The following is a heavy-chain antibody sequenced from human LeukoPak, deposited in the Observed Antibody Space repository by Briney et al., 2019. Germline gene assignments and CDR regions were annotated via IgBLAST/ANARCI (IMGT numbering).Heavy chain of an antibody. J-gene: IGHJ5*02. CDR3: ARDTQQWELRRFDP. D-gene: IGHD1-26*01. Sequence: ASVKVSCKASGYTFTGYFIHWVRQAPGQGLEWMGWINPNSGGTNYAQRFQGRVTMTRDTSISTAYMELSSLRSDDTAVYYCARDTQQWELRRFDPWGQGTLVTVSS. CDR1: GYTFTGYF. V-gene: IGHV1-2*02. CDR2: INPNSGGT.